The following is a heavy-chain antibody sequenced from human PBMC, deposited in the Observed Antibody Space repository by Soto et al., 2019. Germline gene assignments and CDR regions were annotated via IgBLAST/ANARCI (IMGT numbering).Heavy chain of an antibody. CDR3: ASIGYCSAGTFPGN. D-gene: IGHD2-15*01. CDR2: INAGNGNT. J-gene: IGHJ4*02. V-gene: IGHV1-3*01. Sequence: AAVKVSFKASGYTFTSYAMHWVRQAPGQRLDCIGWINAGNGNTKYSQKFQGRVTITRDTSASTAYMELSSLRSEDTAVDYCASIGYCSAGTFPGNWGQGTLVTVSS. CDR1: GYTFTSYA.